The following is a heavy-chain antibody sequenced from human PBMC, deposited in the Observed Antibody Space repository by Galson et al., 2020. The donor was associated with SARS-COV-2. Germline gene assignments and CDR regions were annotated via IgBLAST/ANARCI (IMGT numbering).Heavy chain of an antibody. Sequence: SGPTLVIPTQTLTLTCTLSGFSLSTTGVSVGWIRQTPQKALDWLAFIYWDDDKRYSPSMKTRLTITKDTSKNQVVLTMTDVDPVDTATYYCAHAAYSASSPPLDAWGQGTLVTVSS. CDR2: IYWDDDK. CDR1: GFSLSTTGVS. V-gene: IGHV2-5*02. J-gene: IGHJ5*02. D-gene: IGHD2-21*01. CDR3: AHAAYSASSPPLDA.